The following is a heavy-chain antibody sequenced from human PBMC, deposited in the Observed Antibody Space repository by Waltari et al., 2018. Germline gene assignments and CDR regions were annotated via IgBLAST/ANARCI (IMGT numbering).Heavy chain of an antibody. CDR2: VSASGRLK. D-gene: IGHD2-21*01. CDR1: GFSLRDYG. J-gene: IGHJ4*02. Sequence: EVILVESGGSSVEVGGSLRLTCEASGFSLRDYGMSWVSQVPGKGLGWALWVSASGRLKHYADSGIVRITISKGDDKNLVSLWMTSLRAADSAVYYCARDCIYCGHFEYWGKRMLVTVSS. CDR3: ARDCIYCGHFEY. V-gene: IGHV3-48*01.